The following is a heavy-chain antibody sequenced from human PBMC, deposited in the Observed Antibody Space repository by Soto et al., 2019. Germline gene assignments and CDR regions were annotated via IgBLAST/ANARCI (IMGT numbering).Heavy chain of an antibody. V-gene: IGHV3-72*01. D-gene: IGHD3-22*01. CDR2: SREKAQGYST. CDR3: VRTTYFSDSSGDTRCFDY. Sequence: PGAALKLSSAVSGFTLSDRYIDGARQAPGKVLERVGRSREKAQGYSTEYAASVKGRFTTSRDDSKNSVYLQRNSMKTYDTVVYYCVRTTYFSDSSGDTRCFDYLGQGTLVT. CDR1: GFTLSDRY. J-gene: IGHJ4*02.